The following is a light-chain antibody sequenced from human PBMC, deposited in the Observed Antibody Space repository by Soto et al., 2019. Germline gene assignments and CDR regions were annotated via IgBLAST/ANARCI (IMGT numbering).Light chain of an antibody. CDR3: QQSYSSPPLT. CDR1: QNIDKY. V-gene: IGKV1-39*01. CDR2: AAS. Sequence: DIQLTQSPSSLSASVGDRVTITCRASQNIDKYLNWYQQRPGRAPKLLIYAASFLQDGVPSRCSGSGSGTHFSLAISGLQPEDYATYYCQQSYSSPPLTFGAGTKVEIK. J-gene: IGKJ4*01.